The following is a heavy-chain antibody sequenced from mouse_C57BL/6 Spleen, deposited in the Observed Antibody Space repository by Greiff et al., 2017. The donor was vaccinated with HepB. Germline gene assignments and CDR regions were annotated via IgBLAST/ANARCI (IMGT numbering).Heavy chain of an antibody. D-gene: IGHD1-1*01. CDR3: ARERSTVYYAMDY. Sequence: EVKLMESGPGLVKPSQSLSLTCSVTGYSITSGYYWNWIRQFPGNKLEWMGYISYDGSNNYNPSLKNRISITRDTSKNQFFLKLTSVTTEDTATYYCARERSTVYYAMDYWGQGTSVTVSS. CDR2: ISYDGSN. CDR1: GYSITSGYY. J-gene: IGHJ4*01. V-gene: IGHV3-6*01.